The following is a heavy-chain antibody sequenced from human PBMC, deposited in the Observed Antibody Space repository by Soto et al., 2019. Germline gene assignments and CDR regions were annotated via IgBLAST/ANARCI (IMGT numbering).Heavy chain of an antibody. CDR1: GASVTRSGYY. CDR3: ARESLILNRRAEDGTGAGHGMDV. V-gene: IGHV4-61*08. J-gene: IGHJ6*02. CDR2: IYYTGDT. Sequence: QVQLQESGPGRVKPSETLSLICPVSGASVTRSGYYWTWIRQPPGKGLEWIGNIYYTGDTNYNPSIKNRVIMSRDMSKKQLSLKLTSMTAADTAVYYCARESLILNRRAEDGTGAGHGMDVWGQGTTVTVSS. D-gene: IGHD6-13*01.